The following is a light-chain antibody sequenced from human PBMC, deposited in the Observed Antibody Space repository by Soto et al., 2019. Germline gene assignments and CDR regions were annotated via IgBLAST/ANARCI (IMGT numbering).Light chain of an antibody. CDR1: QSLLHSDGRTY. CDR3: QLYGGSPRT. V-gene: IGKV2D-29*01. J-gene: IGKJ1*01. Sequence: DIVMTQTPLSLSGAPGQPASISFRASQSLLHSDGRTYLYWYQQKPGQAPRLLIYDASNRATGIPDRFSGSGSGTDFTLTISRLEPEDFALYYCQLYGGSPRTFGQGTKVDIK. CDR2: DAS.